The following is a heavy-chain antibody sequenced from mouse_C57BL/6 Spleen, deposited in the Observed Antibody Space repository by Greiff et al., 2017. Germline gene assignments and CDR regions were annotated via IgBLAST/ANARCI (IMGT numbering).Heavy chain of an antibody. D-gene: IGHD2-1*01. J-gene: IGHJ4*01. CDR1: GFTFSDYG. CDR2: ISSGSSTI. CDR3: ARPAYGNPYYYAMDY. V-gene: IGHV5-17*01. Sequence: EVKVEESGGGLVKPGGSLKLSCAASGFTFSDYGMHWVRQAPEKGLEWVAYISSGSSTIYYADTVKGRFTISRDNAKNTLFLQMTSLRSEDTAMYYCARPAYGNPYYYAMDYWGQGTSVTVSS.